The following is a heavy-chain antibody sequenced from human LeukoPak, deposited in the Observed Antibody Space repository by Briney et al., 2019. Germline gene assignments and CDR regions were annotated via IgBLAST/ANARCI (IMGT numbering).Heavy chain of an antibody. CDR3: ARVGYYESSGYYEY. J-gene: IGHJ4*02. CDR2: INPNSGGT. V-gene: IGHV1-2*06. CDR1: GYTLTDYY. D-gene: IGHD3-22*01. Sequence: ASVKVSCKASGYTLTDYYMHWVRQALGQGLEWMGRINPNSGGTNYAQKFQGRVTMTRDTSISTVYMELSRLRSDDTAVYYCARVGYYESSGYYEYWGQGTLVTVSS.